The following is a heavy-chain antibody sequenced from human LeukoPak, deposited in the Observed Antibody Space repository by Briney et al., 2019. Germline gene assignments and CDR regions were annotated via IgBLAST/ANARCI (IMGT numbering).Heavy chain of an antibody. CDR3: ARGNSGNYYHYFDY. D-gene: IGHD1-26*01. V-gene: IGHV4-59*08. J-gene: IGHJ4*02. Sequence: SETLSLTCSVFGNSISGYYWSWIRQPPGKGQEWIAWIFYTGSTNYNPSLKSRVSISVDTSKNHLSLKLSSVTAADTAVYYCARGNSGNYYHYFDYWGQGTLVTVSS. CDR2: IFYTGST. CDR1: GNSISGYY.